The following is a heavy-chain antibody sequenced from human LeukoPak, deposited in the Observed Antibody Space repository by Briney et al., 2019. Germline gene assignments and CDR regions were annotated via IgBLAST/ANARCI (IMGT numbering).Heavy chain of an antibody. D-gene: IGHD6-19*01. CDR2: ISWNSGSI. J-gene: IGHJ6*02. CDR1: GFTFDDYA. Sequence: PGRSLRLSCAASGFTFDDYAMHWVRQAPGKGLEWVSGISWNSGSIGYADSVKGRFTISRDNAKNSLYLQMNSLRAEDTALYYCAKDIGGWAKYYYYYYGMDVWGQGTTVTVSS. V-gene: IGHV3-9*01. CDR3: AKDIGGWAKYYYYYYGMDV.